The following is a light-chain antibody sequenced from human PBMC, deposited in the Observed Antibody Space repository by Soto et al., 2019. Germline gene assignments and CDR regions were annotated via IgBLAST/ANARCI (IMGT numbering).Light chain of an antibody. Sequence: QSASVSGSPGQSITISCTGTSNDIGAYKYVSWYQKHPDKAPKLIIYEVTSRPSGVSNRFSGSKSGSTASLTISGLQPDDEADYYCSSYTSSNNVKFGGGTKLTVL. V-gene: IGLV2-14*01. CDR1: SNDIGAYKY. J-gene: IGLJ2*01. CDR2: EVT. CDR3: SSYTSSNNVK.